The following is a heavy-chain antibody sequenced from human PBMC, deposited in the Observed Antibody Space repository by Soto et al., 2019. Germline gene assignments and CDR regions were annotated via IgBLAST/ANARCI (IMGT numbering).Heavy chain of an antibody. Sequence: EAQLLESGGDLVQPGGSLRLSCAASGFTFSSFPMSWVRQPPGKGLVWVSSISDRGATTYHADSVKGRFTISRDNSRNILYLQMNSLRAEDTAVYYCAKYIYAAPTRQFDYWGQGTLVTVSS. D-gene: IGHD6-25*01. CDR1: GFTFSSFP. CDR3: AKYIYAAPTRQFDY. J-gene: IGHJ4*02. V-gene: IGHV3-23*01. CDR2: ISDRGATT.